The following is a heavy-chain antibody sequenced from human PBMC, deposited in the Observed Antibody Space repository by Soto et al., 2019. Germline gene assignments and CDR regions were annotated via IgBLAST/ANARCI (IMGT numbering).Heavy chain of an antibody. J-gene: IGHJ3*01. CDR2: IYSGGST. CDR3: ATRPLETGAP. D-gene: IGHD3-10*01. Sequence: EVQLVESGGCLIQPGGSLRLSCAASGFTFSSNDMNWVRQAPGKGLEWVSLIYSGGSTYYADSVKGRFTISRDNSKNTVYLQMGSLGAEDTAVYSCATRPLETGAPWSQGTMVNVSS. V-gene: IGHV3-53*01. CDR1: GFTFSSND.